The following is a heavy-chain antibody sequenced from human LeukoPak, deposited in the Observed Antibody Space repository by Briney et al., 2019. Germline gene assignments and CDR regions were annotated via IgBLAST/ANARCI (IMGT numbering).Heavy chain of an antibody. Sequence: ASVKVSCKASGYTFTGYYMHWVRQAPGQGLEWMGWINPNSGGTNYAQKFQGRVTMTRDTSISTAYMELSRLRSDDTAVYYCARGYYGSGSYYKGGEFDYWGQGTLVTVSS. CDR2: INPNSGGT. CDR3: ARGYYGSGSYYKGGEFDY. CDR1: GYTFTGYY. D-gene: IGHD3-10*01. J-gene: IGHJ4*02. V-gene: IGHV1-2*02.